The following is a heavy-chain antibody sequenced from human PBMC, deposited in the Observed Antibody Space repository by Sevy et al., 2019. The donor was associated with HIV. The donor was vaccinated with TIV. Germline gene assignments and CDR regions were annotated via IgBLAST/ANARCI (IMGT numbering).Heavy chain of an antibody. V-gene: IGHV4-30-4*01. Sequence: SETLSLTCTVSGGSISSGDDYWSWIRQPPGKGLEWIGYIYYSGSTYYNPSLKSRVTISVDTSKNQFSLKLSSVTAADTAVYYCARERGNTHYFDYWGQGTLVTVSS. CDR1: GGSISSGDDY. CDR3: ARERGNTHYFDY. CDR2: IYYSGST. D-gene: IGHD3-16*01. J-gene: IGHJ4*02.